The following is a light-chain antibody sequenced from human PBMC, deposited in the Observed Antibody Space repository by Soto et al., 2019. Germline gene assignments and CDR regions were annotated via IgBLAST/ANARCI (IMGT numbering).Light chain of an antibody. CDR1: SSNIGSNY. J-gene: IGLJ3*02. CDR2: RND. Sequence: QSVLTQPPSASGTPGQRVTISCCGSSSNIGSNYVYWYQHIPGKAPKLLIYRNDQRPSGVPDRFSGSKSDTSASLAISGLQSEDETDYYCAAWDDSLNGLVFGGGTKLTVL. V-gene: IGLV1-47*01. CDR3: AAWDDSLNGLV.